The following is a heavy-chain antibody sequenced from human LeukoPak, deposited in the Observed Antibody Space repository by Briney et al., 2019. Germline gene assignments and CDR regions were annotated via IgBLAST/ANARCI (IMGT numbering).Heavy chain of an antibody. CDR2: ISGSDDGT. CDR1: GFTFSTYA. D-gene: IGHD3-16*01. V-gene: IGHV3-23*01. CDR3: ARGRY. J-gene: IGHJ4*02. Sequence: GGSLRLSCAASGFTFSTYAMSWVRQIPGKGLEWVSAISGSDDGTYYADSVKGRFTISRDNSRNTLYLQMNTLRAEDTAVYYCARGRYWGQGTLVTVSS.